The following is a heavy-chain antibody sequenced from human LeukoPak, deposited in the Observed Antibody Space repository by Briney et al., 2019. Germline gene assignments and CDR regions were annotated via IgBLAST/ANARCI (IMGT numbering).Heavy chain of an antibody. Sequence: PSETLSLTCTVSAGSISSSSYYLDWIRQPPGKGLEWIGSIYYSGSTYYNPSLKSRVTISVDTSKNQFSLKLSSVTAADTAVYYCARGSYYYDSSGYYDWGQGTLVTVSS. CDR1: AGSISSSSYY. CDR2: IYYSGST. CDR3: ARGSYYYDSSGYYD. J-gene: IGHJ4*02. V-gene: IGHV4-39*07. D-gene: IGHD3-22*01.